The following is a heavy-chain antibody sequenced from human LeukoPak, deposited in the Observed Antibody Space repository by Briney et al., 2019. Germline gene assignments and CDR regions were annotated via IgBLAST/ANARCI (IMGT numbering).Heavy chain of an antibody. D-gene: IGHD6-19*01. CDR3: ARDVAVARGYYYYYMDV. CDR2: ISAYNGNT. Sequence: ASVKVSCKASGYTFTIYGISWVRQAPGQGLEWMGWISAYNGNTNYAQKLQGRVTMTTDTSTSTAYMELRSLRSDDTAVYYCARDVAVARGYYYYYMDVWGKGTTVTISS. J-gene: IGHJ6*03. CDR1: GYTFTIYG. V-gene: IGHV1-18*01.